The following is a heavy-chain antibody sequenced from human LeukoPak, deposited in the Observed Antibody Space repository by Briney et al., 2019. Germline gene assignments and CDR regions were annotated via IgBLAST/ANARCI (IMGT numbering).Heavy chain of an antibody. D-gene: IGHD4-17*01. CDR2: MNPNSGNT. Sequence: VASVKVSCKASGYTFTSYDINWVRQATGQGLEWMGWMNPNSGNTGYAQKFQGRVTMTRNTSISTAYMELSSLRSEDTAVYYCAREMTTVTTSDTGAFDIWGQGTMVTVSS. V-gene: IGHV1-8*01. J-gene: IGHJ3*02. CDR1: GYTFTSYD. CDR3: AREMTTVTTSDTGAFDI.